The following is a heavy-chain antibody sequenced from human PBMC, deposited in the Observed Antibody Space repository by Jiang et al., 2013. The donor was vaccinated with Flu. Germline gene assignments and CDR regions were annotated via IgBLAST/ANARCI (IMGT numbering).Heavy chain of an antibody. J-gene: IGHJ4*02. V-gene: IGHV1-46*01. CDR3: ARGPYQAHFDY. Sequence: EAKKPGASVKISCKASGYTFTSYYMHWVRQAPGQGLEWMGIFDPSGSRTNFAQKFQGRVTMTRDSSTSTVYMDLSSLTSDDTAVYYCARGPYQAHFDYWGQGTLVTVSS. D-gene: IGHD3-16*01. CDR2: FDPSGSRT. CDR1: GYTFTSYY.